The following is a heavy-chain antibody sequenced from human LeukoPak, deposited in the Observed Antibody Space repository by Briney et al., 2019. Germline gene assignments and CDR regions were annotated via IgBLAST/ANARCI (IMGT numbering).Heavy chain of an antibody. D-gene: IGHD5-12*01. CDR1: GGSFSGYY. J-gene: IGHJ4*02. CDR3: ARHKRTSGAYSGYDPFDY. Sequence: SETLSLTCGVYGGSFSGYYWSWIRQPPGKGLEWIGEINRSGSTNYNPSLKSRVTISADTSKNQFSLKLSSVTAADTAVYYCARHKRTSGAYSGYDPFDYWGQGTLVTVSS. V-gene: IGHV4-34*01. CDR2: INRSGST.